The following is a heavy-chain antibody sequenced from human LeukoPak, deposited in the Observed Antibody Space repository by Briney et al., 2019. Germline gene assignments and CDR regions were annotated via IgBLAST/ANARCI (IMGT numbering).Heavy chain of an antibody. CDR3: ARDQQSSYYTSRRRDFDY. CDR2: INTYNGNT. D-gene: IGHD3-3*01. CDR1: GYTFTSYA. Sequence: GASVKVSCKASGYTFTSYAMNWVRQAPGHGLEWMGWINTYNGNTYYAQNFQGRVTLTTETSTNTAYMELRSLRSDDTAFYYCARDQQSSYYTSRRRDFDYWGQGTLVTVSS. J-gene: IGHJ4*02. V-gene: IGHV1-18*01.